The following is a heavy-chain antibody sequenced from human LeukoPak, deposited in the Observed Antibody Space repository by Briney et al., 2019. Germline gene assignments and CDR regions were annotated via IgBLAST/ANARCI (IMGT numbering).Heavy chain of an antibody. D-gene: IGHD3-22*01. CDR3: ATYDSRGDFDY. J-gene: IGHJ4*01. Sequence: GGSLRLSCAASGFIFRDYGMHWVRQAPGKGLEWVAFIRNDESDRDHADSVKGRFTISRDNSKNTLYLQMNSLRPEDTGVYYCATYDSRGDFDYWGHGTQVTV. V-gene: IGHV3-30*02. CDR2: IRNDESDR. CDR1: GFIFRDYG.